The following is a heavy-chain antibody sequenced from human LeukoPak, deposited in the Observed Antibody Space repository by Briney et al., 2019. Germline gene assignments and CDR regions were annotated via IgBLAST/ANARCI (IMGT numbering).Heavy chain of an antibody. V-gene: IGHV3-30*03. D-gene: IGHD6-6*01. CDR3: ARDSGFSGTQRGEY. Sequence: GGSLRPSCAASGFTFRTSALYWVRQAPGKGLEWVAAISYDERDVYYADSVKGRFTISRDNSKNTLYLQMNSLRAEDTAVYYCARDSGFSGTQRGEYWGQGTLVTVSS. CDR2: ISYDERDV. J-gene: IGHJ4*02. CDR1: GFTFRTSA.